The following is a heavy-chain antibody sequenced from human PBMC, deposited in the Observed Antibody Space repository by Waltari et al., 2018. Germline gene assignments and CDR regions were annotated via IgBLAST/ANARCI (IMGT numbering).Heavy chain of an antibody. J-gene: IGHJ5*02. CDR1: GFTFGDYA. CDR2: IRSKAYGGTT. Sequence: EVQLVESGGGLVQPGRSLRLSCTASGFTFGDYAMSWVSQAPGKGLEWVGFIRSKAYGGTTEYAASVKGRFTISRDDSKSIAYLQMNSLKTEDTAVYYCTRDQLGYCTNGVCFDPWGQGTLVTVSS. D-gene: IGHD2-8*01. V-gene: IGHV3-49*04. CDR3: TRDQLGYCTNGVCFDP.